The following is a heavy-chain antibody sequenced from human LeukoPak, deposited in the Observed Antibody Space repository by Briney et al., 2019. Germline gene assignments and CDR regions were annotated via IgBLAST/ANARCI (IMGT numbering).Heavy chain of an antibody. D-gene: IGHD1-26*01. CDR2: INPNSGDT. J-gene: IGHJ4*02. CDR1: EYXFTDYY. V-gene: IGHV1-2*02. CDR3: ARDAWLVGTTNLYYFDY. Sequence: ASVKVSCKASEYXFTDYYMHWVRQAPGQGLEWMGWINPNSGDTNYAQKFQGRVTMTRDPSISTAYMALTRLRSDDTAVYYCARDAWLVGTTNLYYFDYWGQGTLVTVSS.